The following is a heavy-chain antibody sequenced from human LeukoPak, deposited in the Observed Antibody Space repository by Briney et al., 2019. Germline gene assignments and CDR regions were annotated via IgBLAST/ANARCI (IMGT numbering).Heavy chain of an antibody. CDR1: GFTFSSYG. Sequence: GGSLRLSCAASGFTFSSYGMHWVRQAPGKGLEWVAVISYDGSNKYYADSVKGRFTISRDNSKNTLYLQMNSLRAEDTAVYYCARDPGSSWYPTYYYYYMDVWGKGTTVTISS. V-gene: IGHV3-30*03. CDR2: ISYDGSNK. D-gene: IGHD6-13*01. J-gene: IGHJ6*03. CDR3: ARDPGSSWYPTYYYYYMDV.